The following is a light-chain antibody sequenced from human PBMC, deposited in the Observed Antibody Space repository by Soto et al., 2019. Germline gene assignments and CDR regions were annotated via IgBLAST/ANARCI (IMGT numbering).Light chain of an antibody. CDR1: HSVSNN. CDR3: QHYNSWPLT. Sequence: EAVMTQSPASQSVSPGERATLSCRASHSVSNNVAWYQQKPGQAPRLLIYHASTRAPGIPARFSGSGSGTELTLTISSVQSEDSAVYYCQHYNSWPLTFGGGTKVEIK. CDR2: HAS. V-gene: IGKV3-15*01. J-gene: IGKJ4*01.